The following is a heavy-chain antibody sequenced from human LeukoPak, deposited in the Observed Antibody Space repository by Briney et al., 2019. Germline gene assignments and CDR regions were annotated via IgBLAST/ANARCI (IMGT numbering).Heavy chain of an antibody. J-gene: IGHJ6*02. CDR2: IYTSGST. Sequence: SETLSLTCAVSGGSISSYYWSWIRQPAGKGLEWIGRIYTSGSTNYNPSLKSRVTISVDTSKNQFSLKLSSVTAADTAVYYCARGGSGQWFGELLYYGMDVWGQGTTVTVSS. D-gene: IGHD3-10*01. CDR3: ARGGSGQWFGELLYYGMDV. CDR1: GGSISSYY. V-gene: IGHV4-4*07.